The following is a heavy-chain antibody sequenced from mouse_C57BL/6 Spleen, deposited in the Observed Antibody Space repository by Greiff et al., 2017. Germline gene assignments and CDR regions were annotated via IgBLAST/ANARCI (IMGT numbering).Heavy chain of an antibody. V-gene: IGHV5-17*01. CDR2: ISSGSSTN. J-gene: IGHJ4*01. CDR1: GFTFSDYG. CDR3: ARDEVTTRMDY. Sequence: EVQGVESGGGLVKPGGSLKLSCAASGFTFSDYGMHWVRQAPEKGLEWVAYISSGSSTNYYADTVKGRFTISRDNARNTLVLQMTSLRSEDTAMYYCARDEVTTRMDYWGQGTSVTVSS. D-gene: IGHD2-2*01.